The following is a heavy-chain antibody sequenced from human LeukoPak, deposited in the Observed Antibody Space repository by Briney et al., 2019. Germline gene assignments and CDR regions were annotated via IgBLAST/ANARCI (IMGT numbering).Heavy chain of an antibody. V-gene: IGHV3-20*04. CDR2: INWNGGST. CDR3: ARRESTYQNYYYFYYMDV. CDR1: GFTFDDYG. J-gene: IGHJ6*03. Sequence: GGSLGLSCAASGFTFDDYGMSWVRQAPGKGLEWVSGINWNGGSTDYADSVKGRFTISRDNAKNSLYLQMDSLRAEDTALYYCARRESTYQNYYYFYYMDVWGKGTTVTVSS.